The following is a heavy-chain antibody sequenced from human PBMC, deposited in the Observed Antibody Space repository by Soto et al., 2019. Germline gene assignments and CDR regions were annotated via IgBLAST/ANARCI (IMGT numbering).Heavy chain of an antibody. CDR2: ISAYNGNT. D-gene: IGHD5-12*01. Sequence: GASVKVSCKASGYTFTSYGISWVRQAPGQGLEWMGWISAYNGNTSYAQKLQGRVTMTTDTSTSTAYMELRSLRSDDTAVYYCAREGVGSGYEDNYYYMDVWGKGTTVTVSS. V-gene: IGHV1-18*01. J-gene: IGHJ6*03. CDR1: GYTFTSYG. CDR3: AREGVGSGYEDNYYYMDV.